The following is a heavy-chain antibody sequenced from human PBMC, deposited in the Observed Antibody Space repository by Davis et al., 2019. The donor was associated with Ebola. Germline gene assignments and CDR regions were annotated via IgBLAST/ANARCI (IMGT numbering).Heavy chain of an antibody. CDR3: ARGREFLNDY. J-gene: IGHJ4*01. D-gene: IGHD3-10*01. Sequence: PSETLSLTCTVSGGSISSYYWSWNRQPPGKGLEWIGRIYTSGSTNYNPSLKTRVTMSVDTSKNQFSLKLSSVTAADTAVYYCARGREFLNDYWGQGTLVTVSS. CDR2: IYTSGST. CDR1: GGSISSYY. V-gene: IGHV4-4*07.